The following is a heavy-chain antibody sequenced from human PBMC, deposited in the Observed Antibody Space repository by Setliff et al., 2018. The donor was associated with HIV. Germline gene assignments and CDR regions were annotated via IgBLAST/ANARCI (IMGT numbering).Heavy chain of an antibody. V-gene: IGHV1-46*01. CDR1: GCNFTDYD. CDR2: IDPSDGST. Sequence: ASVKVSCKASGCNFTDYDINWVRQATGQGLEWMGIIDPSDGSTIFAQQFQGRLNMPRDTSTSTVYLELSSLRSEDTAVYYCARAVASKNVRGEYYFDYWGQGTLVTVSS. D-gene: IGHD3-16*01. J-gene: IGHJ4*02. CDR3: ARAVASKNVRGEYYFDY.